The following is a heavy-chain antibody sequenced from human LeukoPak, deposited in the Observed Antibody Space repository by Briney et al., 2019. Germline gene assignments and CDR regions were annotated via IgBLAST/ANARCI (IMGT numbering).Heavy chain of an antibody. Sequence: GGSLRLSCAASGFTFDDYAMHWVRQAPGKGLEWVSGISCNSGTIGYADSVKGRFTISRDNAKNSQYLQMNSLRAEDMALYYCAKATTTTSYMDVWGKGTTVTVSS. V-gene: IGHV3-9*03. CDR2: ISCNSGTI. D-gene: IGHD1-14*01. CDR3: AKATTTTSYMDV. CDR1: GFTFDDYA. J-gene: IGHJ6*03.